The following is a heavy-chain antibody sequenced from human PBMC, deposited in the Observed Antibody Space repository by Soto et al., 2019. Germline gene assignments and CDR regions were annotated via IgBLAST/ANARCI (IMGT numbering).Heavy chain of an antibody. CDR2: INPSSGAT. Sequence: ASVKVSCKGTGYTFTNYYMHWVRQAPGQGLEWMGTINPSSGATDYAQKFQGRVTMTTDTSTSTAYMELSSLRSEDTAVYYCAGDPLLEWLFDRQYSWFDPWGQGTLVTVSS. CDR1: GYTFTNYY. J-gene: IGHJ5*02. V-gene: IGHV1-46*01. CDR3: AGDPLLEWLFDRQYSWFDP. D-gene: IGHD3-3*01.